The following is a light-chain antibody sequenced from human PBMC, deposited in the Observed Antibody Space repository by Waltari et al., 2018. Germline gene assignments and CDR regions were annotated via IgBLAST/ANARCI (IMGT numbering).Light chain of an antibody. CDR3: SSWDDSLKGPL. V-gene: IGLV1-44*01. J-gene: IGLJ3*02. Sequence: QSVLTQPPSASGTPGQRVTISCSGTSSNTGSNSVNWYQHLPGAAPQLLIYIDNQRPSGVPDRCSGSKSGSSATLAISGLQSEDEADYYCSSWDDSLKGPLFGGGTKLTVL. CDR1: SSNTGSNS. CDR2: IDN.